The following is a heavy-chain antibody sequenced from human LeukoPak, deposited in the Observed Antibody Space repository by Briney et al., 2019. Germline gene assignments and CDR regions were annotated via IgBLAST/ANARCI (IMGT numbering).Heavy chain of an antibody. J-gene: IGHJ4*02. CDR1: GGSISSNIHY. CDR2: IYPGGTT. D-gene: IGHD3-22*01. CDR3: ARARFQYDGNGHRQYYFDS. V-gene: IGHV4-61*02. Sequence: SETLSLTCSVSGGSISSNIHYWSWIRQSAGRELEWIGRIYPGGTTKYNPSLKSRDTISIDASNNQFSLELSFVTAADTAVYYCARARFQYDGNGHRQYYFDSWGQGTLVTVSS.